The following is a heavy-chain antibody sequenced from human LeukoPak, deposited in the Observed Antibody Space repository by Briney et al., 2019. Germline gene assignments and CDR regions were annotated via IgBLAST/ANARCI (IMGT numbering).Heavy chain of an antibody. CDR3: ARKVPLPAGWFDP. CDR2: IYYSGST. J-gene: IGHJ5*02. D-gene: IGHD2-2*01. Sequence: PSETLSLTCTVSGGSISSSSYYWGWIRPPPGKGLEWIGSIYYSGSTYYNPSLKSRATISVDTSKNQFSLKLSSVTAADTAVYYCARKVPLPAGWFDPWGEGTLGTVSS. CDR1: GGSISSSSYY. V-gene: IGHV4-39*01.